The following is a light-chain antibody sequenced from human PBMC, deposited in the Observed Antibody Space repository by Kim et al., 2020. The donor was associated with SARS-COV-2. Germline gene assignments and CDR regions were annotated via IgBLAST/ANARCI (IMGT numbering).Light chain of an antibody. CDR3: QQYGSSLTWT. J-gene: IGKJ1*01. Sequence: ASLSCRARPCFPRRSFAWYPPSPGPAPRLLFSGASRRASCLPDLFSGSGSGTAFTLTVSRLEPEDFAVYYCQQYGSSLTWTFGPGTKVDIK. V-gene: IGKV3-20*01. CDR1: PCFPRRS. CDR2: GAS.